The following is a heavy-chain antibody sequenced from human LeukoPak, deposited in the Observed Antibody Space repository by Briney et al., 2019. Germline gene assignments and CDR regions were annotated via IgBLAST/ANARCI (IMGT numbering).Heavy chain of an antibody. D-gene: IGHD2-2*01. CDR3: ARDDCSSISCSHNWFDP. J-gene: IGHJ5*02. CDR2: IKQDGSEK. V-gene: IGHV3-7*01. CDR1: GFTFSSYW. Sequence: GGSLRLSCAASGFTFSSYWMSWVRQAPGKGLEWVANIKQDGSEKYYVDSVKGRFTISRDNAKNSLYLQMNSLRAEDTAVYYCARDDCSSISCSHNWFDPWGQGTLVTVSS.